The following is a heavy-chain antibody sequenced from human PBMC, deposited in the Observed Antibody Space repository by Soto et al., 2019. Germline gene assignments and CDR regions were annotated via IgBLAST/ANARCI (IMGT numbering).Heavy chain of an antibody. D-gene: IGHD6-19*01. Sequence: ASETLPLTCAVYGRSFRGHYWSWNRQLPGKGLEWIGEINHSGCTNHNPSLRSRVTICVDTSKHQFSMKRSSVTAEETAVYSCTRQADSSGCQSPVGYWGQGTLVTFSS. CDR1: GRSFRGHY. V-gene: IGHV4-34*01. CDR2: INHSGCT. J-gene: IGHJ4*02. CDR3: TRQADSSGCQSPVGY.